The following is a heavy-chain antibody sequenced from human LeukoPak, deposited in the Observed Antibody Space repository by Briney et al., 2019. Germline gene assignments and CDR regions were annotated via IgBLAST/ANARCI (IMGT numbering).Heavy chain of an antibody. D-gene: IGHD3-3*01. V-gene: IGHV3-7*03. J-gene: IGHJ4*02. CDR3: AKFWSGPDY. CDR1: GFTFSSYW. Sequence: PGGSLRLSCAASGFTFSSYWMGWVRQAPGKGLEWVANIKQDGSEKYYVDSVKGRFTISRDNAQNSLYLQMNSLRAEDTAVYYCAKFWSGPDYWGQGTLVTVSS. CDR2: IKQDGSEK.